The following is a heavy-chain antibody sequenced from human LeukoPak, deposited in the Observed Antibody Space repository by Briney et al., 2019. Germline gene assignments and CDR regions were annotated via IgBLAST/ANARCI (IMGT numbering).Heavy chain of an antibody. V-gene: IGHV4-30-4*01. CDR2: IYYSGST. CDR3: GRGGYDYRWFDP. Sequence: SETESLTCTVFGGSIRSGDYFWSWIRQPPGKGLEWIGYIYYSGSTLNSPFPSSRVTISLDTSKKQFSLKLSYVTAADTAVYYCGRGGYDYRWFDPWGQRIVVTVSS. D-gene: IGHD4-11*01. CDR1: GGSIRSGDYF. J-gene: IGHJ5*02.